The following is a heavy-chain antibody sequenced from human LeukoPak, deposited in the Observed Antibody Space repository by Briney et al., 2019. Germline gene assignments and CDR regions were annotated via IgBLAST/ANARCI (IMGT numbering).Heavy chain of an antibody. J-gene: IGHJ4*02. Sequence: PSETLSLTCTVSGGSISSRSYYWSWIRQPPGKGLEWIGYIYYSGSTNYNPSLKSRVTISVDTSKNQFSLKLSSVTAADTAVYYCARGRIVCDYWGQGTLVTVSS. CDR3: ARGRIVCDY. D-gene: IGHD1-26*01. CDR2: IYYSGST. CDR1: GGSISSRSYY. V-gene: IGHV4-61*01.